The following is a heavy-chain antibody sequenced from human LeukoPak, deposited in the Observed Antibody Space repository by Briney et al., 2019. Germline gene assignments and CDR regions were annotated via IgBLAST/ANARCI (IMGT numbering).Heavy chain of an antibody. CDR1: GFTFSSYA. CDR2: ISGSGGST. J-gene: IGHJ4*02. D-gene: IGHD1-1*01. V-gene: IGHV3-23*01. Sequence: GGSLRLSCAASGFTFSSYAMSWVRQAPGKGLEYVSVISGSGGSTHYRDSVKGRFTISRDNSKNTLYLQMNSLRVEDTAVYYCAKDGTTTITFDYWGQGTLVTVSP. CDR3: AKDGTTTITFDY.